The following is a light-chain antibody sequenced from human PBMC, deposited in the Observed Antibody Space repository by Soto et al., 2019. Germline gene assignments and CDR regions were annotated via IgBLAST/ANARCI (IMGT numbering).Light chain of an antibody. V-gene: IGKV3-20*01. CDR2: NAL. CDR1: QTVGMNY. J-gene: IGKJ2*01. Sequence: EIVLTQSPGTLSLTPGERATLSCRASQTVGMNYLAWFQQKPGQAPKLPIYNALVRGAGIPDRFSGSGAGTDFTLIISRLRPEDFAVYYCHQYSYAPLSFGQGTKLETK. CDR3: HQYSYAPLS.